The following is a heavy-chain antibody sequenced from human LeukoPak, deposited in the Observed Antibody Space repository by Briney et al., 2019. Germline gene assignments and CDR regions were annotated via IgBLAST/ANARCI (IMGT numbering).Heavy chain of an antibody. CDR2: ISSSCSTI. Sequence: PGGSLRLSCAASGFTLSNYNMNWVRQAPGKGLEWVSYISSSCSTIYYADSVEGRFTISRDNAKNSLYLQMNSLRDEDTAVYYCARDLAVAGSFDYWGQGTLVTVSS. D-gene: IGHD6-19*01. CDR3: ARDLAVAGSFDY. J-gene: IGHJ4*02. CDR1: GFTLSNYN. V-gene: IGHV3-48*02.